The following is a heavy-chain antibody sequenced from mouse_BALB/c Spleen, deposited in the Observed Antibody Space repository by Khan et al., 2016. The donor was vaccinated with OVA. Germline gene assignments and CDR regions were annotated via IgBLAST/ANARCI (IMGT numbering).Heavy chain of an antibody. J-gene: IGHJ3*01. CDR3: ARGGYGGLAY. D-gene: IGHD2-14*01. Sequence: QVQLQQSGAELVKPGASVKLSCKASGYTFTSYDINWVRQRPEQGLEWIGWMFPGDGSTKYNENFKGKATLTTDKSSSTAYMQLSRLTSEDSGAYFCARGGYGGLAYWRQGTLVTVSA. V-gene: IGHV1S56*01. CDR1: GYTFTSYD. CDR2: MFPGDGST.